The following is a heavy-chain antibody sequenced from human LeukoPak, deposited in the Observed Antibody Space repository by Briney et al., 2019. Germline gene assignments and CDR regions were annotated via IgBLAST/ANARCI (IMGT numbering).Heavy chain of an antibody. J-gene: IGHJ4*02. CDR1: GFTFSSYS. V-gene: IGHV3-48*04. Sequence: QPGGSLRLSCAASGFTFSSYSMNWVRQAPGKGLEWVSYISSSSSTIYYADSVKGRFTISIDNAKNSLYLQMNSLRAEDTAVYYCARESNDYGFDYWGQGTLVTVSS. CDR3: ARESNDYGFDY. D-gene: IGHD4-17*01. CDR2: ISSSSSTI.